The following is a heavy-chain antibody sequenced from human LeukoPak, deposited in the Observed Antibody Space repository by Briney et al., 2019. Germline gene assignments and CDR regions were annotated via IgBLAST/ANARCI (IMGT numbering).Heavy chain of an antibody. CDR2: INHSGST. CDR3: AREVLLDY. CDR1: GGSFSGYY. Sequence: PSETLSLTCAVYGGSFSGYYWSWIRQPPGKGLEWIGEINHSGSTNYNPSLKSRVTISVDTSKNQFSLKLSSVTAADTAVYYCAREVLLDYWGQGTLVTVPS. D-gene: IGHD4/OR15-4a*01. V-gene: IGHV4-34*01. J-gene: IGHJ4*02.